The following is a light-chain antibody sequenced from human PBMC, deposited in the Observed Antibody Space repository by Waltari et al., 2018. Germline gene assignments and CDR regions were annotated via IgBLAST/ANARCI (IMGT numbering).Light chain of an antibody. Sequence: QSVLTQPPSASGTPGQRVTISCSGSSSNIGSNTVNWYQQRPGTAPKLLIYSNKQRPSGVPDRFSGSKSGTSASLAISGLQSEDEADYYCAAWDDSLNGWVFGGGTKLTVL. V-gene: IGLV1-44*01. CDR1: SSNIGSNT. CDR2: SNK. J-gene: IGLJ3*02. CDR3: AAWDDSLNGWV.